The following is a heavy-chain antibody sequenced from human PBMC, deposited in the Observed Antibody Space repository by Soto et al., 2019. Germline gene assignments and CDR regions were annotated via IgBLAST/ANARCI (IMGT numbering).Heavy chain of an antibody. V-gene: IGHV4-59*12. CDR3: AREVYDTSGYYIDF. D-gene: IGHD3-22*01. CDR2: IYNSGRT. Sequence: SETLSLTCTVSGVSISSYYWSWIRQPPGKGQEWIGYIYNSGRTNYNPSLRSRVTISVDTSKNRFSLKLSSVTAADTAVYYCAREVYDTSGYYIDFWGPGTLVTVSS. CDR1: GVSISSYY. J-gene: IGHJ4*02.